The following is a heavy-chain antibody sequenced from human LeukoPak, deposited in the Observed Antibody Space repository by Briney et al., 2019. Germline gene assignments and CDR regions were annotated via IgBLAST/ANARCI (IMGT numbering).Heavy chain of an antibody. V-gene: IGHV4-59*08. CDR1: GGSISSYY. Sequence: PSETLSLTCTVSGGSISSYYWSWIRQPAGKGLEWIGYIYYSGTTNYSPSLKSRVTISVDTSKNRFSLKLSSVTAADTAVYYCARHTLGGYCSGSSCHFDYWGQGTLVTVSS. D-gene: IGHD2-15*01. CDR3: ARHTLGGYCSGSSCHFDY. J-gene: IGHJ4*02. CDR2: IYYSGTT.